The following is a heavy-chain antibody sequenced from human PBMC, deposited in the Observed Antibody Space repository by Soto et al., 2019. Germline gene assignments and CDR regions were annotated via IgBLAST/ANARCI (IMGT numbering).Heavy chain of an antibody. D-gene: IGHD6-6*01. V-gene: IGHV4-59*01. CDR1: GGSISSYY. J-gene: IGHJ4*02. Sequence: QVQLQESGPGLVKPSETLSLTCTVSGGSISSYYWSWIRQPPGKGLEWIGYIYYSGSTNYNPSLKSRVTISVDTSKNQFSLKLSSVTAADTAVYYCARTGAYSSSSVVFDYWGQGTLVTVSS. CDR2: IYYSGST. CDR3: ARTGAYSSSSVVFDY.